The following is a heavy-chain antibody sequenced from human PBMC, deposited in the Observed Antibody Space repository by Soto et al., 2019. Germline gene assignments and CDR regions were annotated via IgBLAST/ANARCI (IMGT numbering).Heavy chain of an antibody. CDR3: ARLFGSYYYYGMDV. V-gene: IGHV4-39*01. Sequence: SETLSLTCTVSGDSSSSSNYFWGWIRQPPEKRLEWIGTIFYSGSTYYNPSLKSRVTISVDTSKNQFSLKLSSVTAADTAVYYCARLFGSYYYYGMDVRGQGTTVTVSS. D-gene: IGHD3-10*02. CDR2: IFYSGST. J-gene: IGHJ6*02. CDR1: GDSSSSSNYF.